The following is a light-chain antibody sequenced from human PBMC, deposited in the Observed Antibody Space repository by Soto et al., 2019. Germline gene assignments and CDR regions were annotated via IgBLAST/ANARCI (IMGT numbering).Light chain of an antibody. CDR2: GTS. J-gene: IGKJ1*01. CDR3: QQYASSPWT. V-gene: IGKV3-20*01. CDR1: QTVTSSY. Sequence: ETVLTQSPRSLSVSPGEGATLSCRASQTVTSSYLAWYQQTPGQAPRLLIYGTSSRATGIPDRFSGSGSGTDFTLTISRLEPEDFAVYYCQQYASSPWTFGQGTKVDIK.